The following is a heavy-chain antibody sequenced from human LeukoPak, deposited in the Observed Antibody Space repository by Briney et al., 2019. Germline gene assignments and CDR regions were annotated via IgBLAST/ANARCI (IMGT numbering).Heavy chain of an antibody. V-gene: IGHV3-33*01. Sequence: PGGSLRLSCAASGFIFSNYGFHWVRQAPGRGLEWVALIWSDGSKKYYTDSVKGRFTISRDDSKNTLFLQMNSLRAEDMAVCYCARDIGTWPNSLFDYWGQGNLVTVSS. D-gene: IGHD4-23*01. CDR1: GFIFSNYG. CDR3: ARDIGTWPNSLFDY. CDR2: IWSDGSKK. J-gene: IGHJ4*02.